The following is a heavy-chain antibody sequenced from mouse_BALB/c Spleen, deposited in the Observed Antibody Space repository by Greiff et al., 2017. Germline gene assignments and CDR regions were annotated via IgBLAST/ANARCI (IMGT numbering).Heavy chain of an antibody. CDR3: ARDMGITTGYYAMDY. V-gene: IGHV7-3*02. CDR2: IRNKANGYTT. D-gene: IGHD2-4*01. CDR1: GFTFTDYY. J-gene: IGHJ4*01. Sequence: VQLQQSGGGLVQPGGSLRLSCATSGFTFTDYYMSWVRQPPGKALEWLGFIRNKANGYTTEYSASVKGRFTISRDNSQSILYLQMNTLRAEDSATYYCARDMGITTGYYAMDYWGQGTSVTVSS.